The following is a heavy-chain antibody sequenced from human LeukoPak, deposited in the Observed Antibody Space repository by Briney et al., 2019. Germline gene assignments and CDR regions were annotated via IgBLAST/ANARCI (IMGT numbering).Heavy chain of an antibody. V-gene: IGHV3-23*01. D-gene: IGHD3-22*01. CDR2: ISGSGGTT. CDR1: AFTFSSYG. J-gene: IGHJ4*02. CDR3: AKTNGYYSD. Sequence: GGSMRLSCGASAFTFSSYGMNCVRQAPGKGLEWVSGISGSGGTTYYADSVKGRFTISRDNSKNSLSLQVSSLRAEDMAVYYGAKTNGYYSDWGQGTLVTVSS.